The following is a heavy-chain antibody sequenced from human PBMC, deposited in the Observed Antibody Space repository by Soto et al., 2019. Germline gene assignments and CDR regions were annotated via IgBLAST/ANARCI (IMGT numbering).Heavy chain of an antibody. CDR3: ARDGSSGWSLGIQH. D-gene: IGHD6-19*01. CDR2: IIPILGIA. V-gene: IGHV1-69*08. Sequence: QVQLVQSGAEVKKPGSSVKVSCKASGGTFSSYTISWVRQAPGQGLEWMGRIIPILGIANYAQKFQGRVTITADKSTSTAYRELSSLRSEDTAVYYCARDGSSGWSLGIQHWGQGTLVTVSS. J-gene: IGHJ1*01. CDR1: GGTFSSYT.